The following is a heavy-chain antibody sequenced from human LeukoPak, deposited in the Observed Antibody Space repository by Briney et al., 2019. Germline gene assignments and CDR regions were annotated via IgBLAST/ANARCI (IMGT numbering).Heavy chain of an antibody. D-gene: IGHD5-18*01. Sequence: SETLSLTCAVYGGSFSGYYWSWIRQPAGKGLEWIGRIYTSGSTNYNPSLKSRVTISVDTSKNQFSLKLSSVTAADTAVYYCARMSDTAMVNFDYWGQGTLVTVSS. V-gene: IGHV4-59*10. CDR1: GGSFSGYY. CDR3: ARMSDTAMVNFDY. J-gene: IGHJ4*02. CDR2: IYTSGST.